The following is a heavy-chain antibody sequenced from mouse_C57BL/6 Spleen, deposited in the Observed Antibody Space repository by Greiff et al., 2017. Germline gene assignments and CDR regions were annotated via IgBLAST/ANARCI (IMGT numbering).Heavy chain of an antibody. CDR2: IDPETGGT. CDR1: GYTFTDYE. V-gene: IGHV1-15*01. J-gene: IGHJ2*01. Sequence: QVQLQQSGAELVRPGASVTLSCKASGYTFTDYEMHWVKQAPVHGLEWIGAIDPETGGTAYNQKFKGKAILTADKSSSTAYMELRSLTSEDSAVYYCTREGGSSFHFDYWGQGTTLTVSS. CDR3: TREGGSSFHFDY. D-gene: IGHD1-1*01.